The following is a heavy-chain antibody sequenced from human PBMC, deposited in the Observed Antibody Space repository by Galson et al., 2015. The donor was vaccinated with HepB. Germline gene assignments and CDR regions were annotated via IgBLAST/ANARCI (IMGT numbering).Heavy chain of an antibody. Sequence: SVKVSCKASGYTFTSYAMHWVRQAPGQRLERMGWINAGNGNTKYSQKFQGRVTITRDTSASTAYMELSSLRSEDTAVYYCARVVELPHAYAFDIWGQGTMVTVSS. J-gene: IGHJ3*02. D-gene: IGHD1-26*01. V-gene: IGHV1-3*01. CDR1: GYTFTSYA. CDR2: INAGNGNT. CDR3: ARVVELPHAYAFDI.